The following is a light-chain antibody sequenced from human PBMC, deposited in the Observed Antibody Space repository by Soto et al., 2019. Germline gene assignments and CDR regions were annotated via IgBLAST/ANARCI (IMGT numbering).Light chain of an antibody. CDR1: SSDVGRYNY. Sequence: QSVLTQPASVSGSPGQSITISCTGTSSDVGRYNYVSWYQQHPVKAPKLMIYDVTNRPSGVSDRFSGSKSGNTASLTISGLQAEDEADYYCSSYTSSTTPYVFGTGTKLTV. V-gene: IGLV2-14*01. CDR2: DVT. J-gene: IGLJ1*01. CDR3: SSYTSSTTPYV.